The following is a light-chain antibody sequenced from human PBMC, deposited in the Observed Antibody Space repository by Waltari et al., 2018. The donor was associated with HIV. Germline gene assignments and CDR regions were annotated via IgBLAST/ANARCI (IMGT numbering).Light chain of an antibody. CDR3: ESADSTGSYYV. CDR2: AGT. J-gene: IGLJ1*01. Sequence: SYELTQPPSVSVSPDQTATITCSGDALAKQHSYWYQQKAGQAPVLVIFAGTERPSGSPERFSGTRSDTTVTLTITGVQAEDEADYYCESADSTGSYYVVGRGTRLTVL. CDR1: ALAKQH. V-gene: IGLV3-25*03.